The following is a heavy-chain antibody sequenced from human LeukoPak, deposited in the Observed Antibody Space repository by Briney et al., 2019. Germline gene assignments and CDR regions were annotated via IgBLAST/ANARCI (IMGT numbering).Heavy chain of an antibody. CDR1: GFTFSDYY. CDR3: AVSSLRFLEWLLSY. CDR2: ISSSGSTI. D-gene: IGHD3-3*01. Sequence: GGSLRLSCAASGFTFSDYYMSWIRQAPGKGLEWVSYISSSGSTIYYADSVKGRFTISRDNSKSTLYLQMNSLRAEDTAVYYCAVSSLRFLEWLLSYWGQGTLVTVSS. V-gene: IGHV3-11*04. J-gene: IGHJ4*02.